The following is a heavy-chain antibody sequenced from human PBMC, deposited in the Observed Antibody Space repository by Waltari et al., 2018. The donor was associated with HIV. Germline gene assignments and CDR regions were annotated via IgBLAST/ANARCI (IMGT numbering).Heavy chain of an antibody. V-gene: IGHV3-21*01. CDR3: ARDRALSTTAGFDY. CDR2: ISGTGNYR. D-gene: IGHD4-17*01. J-gene: IGHJ4*02. Sequence: EVQLVESGGGLVKPGGSLRLSCETSEVTASRYSMNWVSQAPGKGLEWVSGISGTGNYRYYADSVKGRFTISRDNAKNSLYLQMNSLRAEDTAVYYCARDRALSTTAGFDYWGQGTLVTVSS. CDR1: EVTASRYS.